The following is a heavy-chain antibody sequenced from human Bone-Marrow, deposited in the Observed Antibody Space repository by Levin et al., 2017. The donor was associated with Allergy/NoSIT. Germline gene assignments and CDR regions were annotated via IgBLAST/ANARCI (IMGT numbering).Heavy chain of an antibody. D-gene: IGHD2-2*01. CDR1: GFTFSTYS. V-gene: IGHV3-48*02. CDR2: ISSGSSTM. CDR3: ARGGYCRTNTCQPFDP. J-gene: IGHJ5*02. Sequence: GGSLRLSCAASGFTFSTYSMNWVRQAPGKGLEWISYISSGSSTMYYADSVKGRFTISRDNAKNSLYLQMNSLRDEDTAVYYCARGGYCRTNTCQPFDPWGQGTLVTVSS.